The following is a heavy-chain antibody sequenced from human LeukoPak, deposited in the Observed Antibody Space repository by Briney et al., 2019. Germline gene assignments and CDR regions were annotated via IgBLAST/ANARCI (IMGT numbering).Heavy chain of an antibody. D-gene: IGHD6-19*01. CDR3: ARDLRIAVAATGY. J-gene: IGHJ4*02. V-gene: IGHV3-21*01. CDR1: GFTFSSYS. Sequence: GGSLRLSCAASGFTFSSYSMNWVRQAQGKGLEWVSSISSSSSYIYYADSVKGRFTISRDNSKNSLYLQMNSERAEDTAVYYCARDLRIAVAATGYWGKGTLVTVSS. CDR2: ISSSSSYI.